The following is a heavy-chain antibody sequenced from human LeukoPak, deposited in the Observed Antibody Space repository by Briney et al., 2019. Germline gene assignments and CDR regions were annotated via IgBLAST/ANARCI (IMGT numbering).Heavy chain of an antibody. CDR1: GGSISSYY. CDR2: IYYGGST. J-gene: IGHJ4*02. V-gene: IGHV4-59*08. D-gene: IGHD6-19*01. Sequence: SETLSLTCTVSGGSISSYYWSWIRQPPGKGLEWIGYIYYGGSTNYNPSLKSRVTISVDTSKNQFSLKLSSVTAADTAVYYCARQPNSGGWYVSGYFDYWGQGTLVTVSS. CDR3: ARQPNSGGWYVSGYFDY.